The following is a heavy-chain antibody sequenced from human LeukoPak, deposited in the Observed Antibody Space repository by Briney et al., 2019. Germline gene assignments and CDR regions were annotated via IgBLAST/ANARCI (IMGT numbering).Heavy chain of an antibody. CDR1: LDATTSNF. CDR2: IHRSGSP. Sequence: PSATLSLTCTVSLDATTSNFWSWVRQPPGKGLEWIGEIHRSGSPNYNPSLQRRVTISIDRSRNQIALELSSVTAADTAVYYCAREILGGFNPGAYWGQGTLVTVSS. D-gene: IGHD1-14*01. CDR3: AREILGGFNPGAY. V-gene: IGHV4-4*02. J-gene: IGHJ4*02.